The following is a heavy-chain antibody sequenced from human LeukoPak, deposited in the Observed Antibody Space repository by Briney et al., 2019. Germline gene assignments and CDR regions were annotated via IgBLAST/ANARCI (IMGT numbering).Heavy chain of an antibody. CDR2: IRSTANSYAT. J-gene: IGHJ4*02. D-gene: IGHD4-23*01. CDR1: GFTFSGST. V-gene: IGHV3-73*01. CDR3: AKGGSDGGNSDY. Sequence: PGRSLRLSCAASGFTFSGSTMHWVRQASGKGLEWVGRIRSTANSYATAYAASVKGRFTVSRDDSKNTAYLQMNSLKAEDTAVYYCAKGGSDGGNSDYWGQGTLVTVSS.